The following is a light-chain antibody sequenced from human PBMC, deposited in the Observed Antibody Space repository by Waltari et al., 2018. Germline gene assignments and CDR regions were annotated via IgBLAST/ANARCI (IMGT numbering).Light chain of an antibody. Sequence: DIQMTQSPSSLSASFGDRCTITCRASQSISSFLFWDQQKPEKAPQLLIYAASTLQSGVPSRFSGRGSGTDFTLTITSLQPEDFATYYCQQGHSTPRTFGQGTKVEIK. J-gene: IGKJ1*01. CDR3: QQGHSTPRT. CDR2: AAS. CDR1: QSISSF. V-gene: IGKV1-39*01.